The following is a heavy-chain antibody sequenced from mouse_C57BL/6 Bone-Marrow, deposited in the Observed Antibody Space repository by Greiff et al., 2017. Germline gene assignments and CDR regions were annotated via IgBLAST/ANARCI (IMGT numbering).Heavy chain of an antibody. V-gene: IGHV1-69*01. CDR3: ARTKGLRRYFDY. CDR2: IDPSDSYT. J-gene: IGHJ2*01. CDR1: GYTFTSYW. Sequence: QVQLQQPGAELVMPGASVKLSCKASGYTFTSYWMHWVKQRPGQGLEWIGEIDPSDSYTNYNQKFKGKSTLTVDKSSSTAYMQLSSLTSEDSAVYYSARTKGLRRYFDYWGQGTTLTVSS. D-gene: IGHD2-4*01.